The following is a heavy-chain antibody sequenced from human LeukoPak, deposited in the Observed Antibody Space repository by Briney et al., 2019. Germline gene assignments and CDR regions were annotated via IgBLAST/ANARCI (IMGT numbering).Heavy chain of an antibody. Sequence: SVKVSCKASGGSFSNYAISWVRQAPGQGLEWMGGIVPILSTTNYARKFQGRVTMTAGESTSTAYMELSSLRSDDTAVYYCARAPPPYTEGDLFYYYGLDVWGQGTTVTVSS. CDR2: IVPILSTT. D-gene: IGHD3-16*01. J-gene: IGHJ6*02. V-gene: IGHV1-69*13. CDR3: ARAPPPYTEGDLFYYYGLDV. CDR1: GGSFSNYA.